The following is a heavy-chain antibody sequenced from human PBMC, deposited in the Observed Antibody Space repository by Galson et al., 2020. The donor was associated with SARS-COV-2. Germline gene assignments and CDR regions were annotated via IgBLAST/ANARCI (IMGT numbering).Heavy chain of an antibody. CDR2: ISSSSSYI. CDR3: AREAGTIFWFDP. Sequence: NSGGSLRLSCAASGFTFSSYSMNWVRQAPGKGLEWVSSISSSSSYIYYADSVKGRFTISRDNAKNSLYLQMNSLRAEDTAVYYCAREAGTIFWFDPWGQGTLVTVSS. CDR1: GFTFSSYS. D-gene: IGHD6-19*01. V-gene: IGHV3-21*01. J-gene: IGHJ5*02.